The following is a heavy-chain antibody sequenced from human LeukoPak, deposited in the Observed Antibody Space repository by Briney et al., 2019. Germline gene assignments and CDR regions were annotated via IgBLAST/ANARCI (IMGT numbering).Heavy chain of an antibody. CDR2: ISYDGSKK. Sequence: GGSLRLSFAASGFSLSSYAIHWVRQAPGKGLEWVAIISYDGSKKYYADSVKGRFTISRDNSKNTLYLQMNSLRTEDTAVYYCARSAAAGRIVATFGYWGQGTLVIVSS. D-gene: IGHD5-12*01. V-gene: IGHV3-30*04. CDR3: ARSAAAGRIVATFGY. J-gene: IGHJ4*02. CDR1: GFSLSSYA.